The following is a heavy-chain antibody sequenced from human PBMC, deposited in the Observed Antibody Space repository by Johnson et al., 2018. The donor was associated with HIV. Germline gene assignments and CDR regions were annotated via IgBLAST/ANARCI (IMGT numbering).Heavy chain of an antibody. Sequence: EVQLIESGGGLVQPGGSLRLSCAASGFPFSSYAMTWVRQAPGKGLEWVSTIGGSGAGTFYADSVRGRFTVSRDNSINTLYLQMNSLRAEDTAVYYCARPMGAVDECDAFDIWGHGTMVTVSS. CDR3: ARPMGAVDECDAFDI. CDR1: GFPFSSYA. D-gene: IGHD1-26*01. J-gene: IGHJ3*02. V-gene: IGHV3-23*01. CDR2: IGGSGAGT.